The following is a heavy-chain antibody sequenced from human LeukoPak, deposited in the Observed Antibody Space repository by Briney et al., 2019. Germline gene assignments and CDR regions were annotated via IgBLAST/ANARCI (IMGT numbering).Heavy chain of an antibody. CDR2: IKQDGSEK. J-gene: IGHJ4*02. Sequence: GGSLRLSCAASGFTFSRYWMSWVRQAPGKGLESVANIKQDGSEKYYVDSVKGRFTISRDNAKKSLYLQMNSLRAEDTAVYYCARSEYHSSGWGQYYFDYWGQGTLVTVSS. CDR1: GFTFSRYW. D-gene: IGHD6-19*01. V-gene: IGHV3-7*03. CDR3: ARSEYHSSGWGQYYFDY.